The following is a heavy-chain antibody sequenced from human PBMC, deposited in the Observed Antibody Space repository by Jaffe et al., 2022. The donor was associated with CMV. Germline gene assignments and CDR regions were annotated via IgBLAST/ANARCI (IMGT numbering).Heavy chain of an antibody. J-gene: IGHJ6*02. D-gene: IGHD1-26*01. CDR3: ARDGNIVGATNEFHYYYYGMDV. V-gene: IGHV1-46*01. CDR2: INPSGGST. CDR1: GYTFTSYY. Sequence: QVQLVQSGAEVKKPGASVKVSCKASGYTFTSYYMHWVRQAPGQGLEWMGIINPSGGSTSYAQKFQGRVTMTRDTSTSTVYMELSSLRSEDTAVYYCARDGNIVGATNEFHYYYYGMDVWGQGTTVTVSS.